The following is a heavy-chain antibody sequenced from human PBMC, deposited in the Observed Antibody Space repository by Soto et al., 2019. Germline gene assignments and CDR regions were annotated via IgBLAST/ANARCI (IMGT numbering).Heavy chain of an antibody. V-gene: IGHV3-30-3*01. CDR3: AGDLLNYGSPGGFDP. Sequence: GGSLRLSCAASGFTFSSYAMHWVRQAPGKGLEWVAVISYDGSNKYYADSVKGRFTISRDNSKNTLYLQMNSLRAEDTAVYYCAGDLLNYGSPGGFDPWGQGTLVTSPQ. CDR2: ISYDGSNK. J-gene: IGHJ5*02. CDR1: GFTFSSYA. D-gene: IGHD3-10*01.